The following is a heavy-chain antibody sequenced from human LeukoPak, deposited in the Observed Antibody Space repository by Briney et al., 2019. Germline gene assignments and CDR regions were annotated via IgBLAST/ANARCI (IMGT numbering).Heavy chain of an antibody. CDR3: ASGCSSTTCYHGMDV. V-gene: IGHV3-21*01. D-gene: IGHD2-2*01. J-gene: IGHJ6*02. CDR2: ISSTSSYI. CDR1: GFTFSSYG. Sequence: PGGSLRLSCAASGFTFSSYGMNWVRQAPGKGLEWVSSISSTSSYISYSDSVRGRFTISRDNAKNSLYLQMSSLRAEDTAVYYCASGCSSTTCYHGMDVWGQGTTVTVSS.